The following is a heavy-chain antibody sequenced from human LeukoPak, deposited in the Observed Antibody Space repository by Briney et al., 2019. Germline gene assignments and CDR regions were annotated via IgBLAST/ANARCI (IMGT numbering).Heavy chain of an antibody. J-gene: IGHJ6*02. CDR3: ARGEVIVGATIYYYYGMDV. D-gene: IGHD1-26*01. CDR1: GYTFTSYG. CDR2: ISAYNGNT. V-gene: IGHV1-18*01. Sequence: ASVKVSCKASGYTFTSYGISWVRQAPGQGLEWMGWISAYNGNTNYAQKLQGRVTMTTDTSTSTAYMELRSLRSEDTAVYYCARGEVIVGATIYYYYGMDVWGQGTTVTVSS.